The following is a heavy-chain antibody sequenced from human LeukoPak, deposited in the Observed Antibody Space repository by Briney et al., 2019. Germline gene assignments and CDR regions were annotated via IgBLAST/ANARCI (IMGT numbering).Heavy chain of an antibody. V-gene: IGHV1-8*03. D-gene: IGHD3-3*01. CDR2: MNPNSGNT. CDR3: ARGAHITIFGVVNYYFDY. Sequence: ASVKVSCKGSGYTFTSYDINWVRQATGQGLEWMGWMNPNSGNTGYAQKFQGRVTITRNTSISTAYMELSSLRSEDTAVYYCARGAHITIFGVVNYYFDYWGQGTLVTVSS. CDR1: GYTFTSYD. J-gene: IGHJ4*02.